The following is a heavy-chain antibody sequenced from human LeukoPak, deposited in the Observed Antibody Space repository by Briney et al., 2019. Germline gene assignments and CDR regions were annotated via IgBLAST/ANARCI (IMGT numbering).Heavy chain of an antibody. V-gene: IGHV3-23*01. Sequence: PGGSLRLSCAASGFTFSSHAMSWVREAPGKGLEWVSLISGSGVSTNYADSVKGRFTISRDNSKNTLYLQMNSLRAEDTAVYYCAKGSDYYGSGSYRWFAYWGQGTLVNVSS. J-gene: IGHJ4*02. CDR1: GFTFSSHA. CDR3: AKGSDYYGSGSYRWFAY. D-gene: IGHD3-10*01. CDR2: ISGSGVST.